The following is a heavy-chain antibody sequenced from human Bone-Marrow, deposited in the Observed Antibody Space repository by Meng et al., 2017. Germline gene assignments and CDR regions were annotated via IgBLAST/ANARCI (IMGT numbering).Heavy chain of an antibody. J-gene: IGHJ4*02. V-gene: IGHV4-59*01. CDR1: GGSISRYF. D-gene: IGHD3-3*01. CDR3: ARRPEWLGYFDY. Sequence: QVQLQESGPGLVKPSETLSLTCTVSGGSISRYFWGWIRQPPGKGLEWIGYISYSGSTNYNPSLKSRVTISVDTSKNQFSLKLSSVTAADTAVYYCARRPEWLGYFDYWGQGTLVTVSS. CDR2: ISYSGST.